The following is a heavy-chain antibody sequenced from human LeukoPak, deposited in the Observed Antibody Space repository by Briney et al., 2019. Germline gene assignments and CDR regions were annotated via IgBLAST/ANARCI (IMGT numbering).Heavy chain of an antibody. CDR3: ARDLAHDY. CDR2: VSSSSGHI. V-gene: IGHV3-21*01. Sequence: KPGGSLRLXCAASGFSFSGYSMNWVRQAPGKGLEWVSSVSSSSGHIYYADSVKGRFTISRDNAKNSLYLQMNTLRAEDTAVYYCARDLAHDYWGQGTLVTVSS. CDR1: GFSFSGYS. J-gene: IGHJ4*02.